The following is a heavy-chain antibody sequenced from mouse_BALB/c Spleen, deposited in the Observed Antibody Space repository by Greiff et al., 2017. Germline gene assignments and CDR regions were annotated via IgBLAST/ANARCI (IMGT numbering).Heavy chain of an antibody. J-gene: IGHJ4*01. CDR2: ISNGGGST. CDR1: GFTFSSYT. CDR3: ARHGITTNYAMDY. V-gene: IGHV5-12-2*01. Sequence: EVQLVESGGGLVQPGGSLKLSCAASGFTFSSYTMSWVRQTPEKRLEWVAYISNGGGSTYYPDTVKGRFTISRDNAKNTLYLQMSSLKSEDTAMYYCARHGITTNYAMDYWGQGTSVTVSS. D-gene: IGHD2-4*01.